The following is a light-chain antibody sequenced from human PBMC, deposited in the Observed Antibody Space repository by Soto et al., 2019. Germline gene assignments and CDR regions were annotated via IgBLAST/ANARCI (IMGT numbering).Light chain of an antibody. CDR2: EAS. Sequence: DIQMTQSPSTLSASLGDRVTIICRASRSVDKWLAWYQQKSGKAPKLLIYEASHLQSGVPSRFGGTGSGTEFTLTINSLQPEDFATYYCHQYKSHSYTFGQGTRLEIK. CDR1: RSVDKW. J-gene: IGKJ2*01. CDR3: HQYKSHSYT. V-gene: IGKV1-5*02.